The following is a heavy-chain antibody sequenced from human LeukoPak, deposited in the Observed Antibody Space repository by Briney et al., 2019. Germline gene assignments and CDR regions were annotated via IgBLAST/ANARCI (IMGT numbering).Heavy chain of an antibody. V-gene: IGHV4-59*11. Sequence: SETLSLTCSVSGGSISSHYWSWIRQPTGKGLECIGYIYYSGSTKYNPSLKSRVTISVDTSKNQFSLKLSSVTAADTAVYYCARGGTTVTPGLLWFDPWGQGTLVTVSS. CDR2: IYYSGST. CDR1: GGSISSHY. CDR3: ARGGTTVTPGLLWFDP. D-gene: IGHD4-17*01. J-gene: IGHJ5*02.